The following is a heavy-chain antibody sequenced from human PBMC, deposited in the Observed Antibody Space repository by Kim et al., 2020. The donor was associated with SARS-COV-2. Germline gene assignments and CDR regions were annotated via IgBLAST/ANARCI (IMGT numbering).Heavy chain of an antibody. J-gene: IGHJ6*02. Sequence: QRFQGRVTITRDTSASTAYMELSSLRSEDTAVYYCARDRGRDYSFAMDVWGQGTTVTVSS. V-gene: IGHV1-3*01. CDR3: ARDRGRDYSFAMDV. D-gene: IGHD2-15*01.